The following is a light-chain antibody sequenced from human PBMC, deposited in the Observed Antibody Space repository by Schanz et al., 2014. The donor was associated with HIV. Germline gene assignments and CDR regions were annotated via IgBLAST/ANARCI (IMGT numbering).Light chain of an antibody. CDR2: DVS. Sequence: QSVLTQPASVSGSPGQSITISCTGTSSGLGGYNYVSWYQQHPGKAPKLMIYDVSHRPSGVSNRFSGSKSGNTASLTISGLQAEDEADYYCSSYTSSSTWVFGGGTKLTVL. J-gene: IGLJ3*02. CDR3: SSYTSSSTWV. CDR1: SSGLGGYNY. V-gene: IGLV2-14*03.